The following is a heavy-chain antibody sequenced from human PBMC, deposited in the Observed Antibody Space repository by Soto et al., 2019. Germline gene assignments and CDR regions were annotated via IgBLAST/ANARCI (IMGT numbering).Heavy chain of an antibody. Sequence: QVQLQESGPGLVKPSQTLSLTCTVSGGSISSGGYYWSWIRQHPGKGLEWIGYIYYSGSTYYNPSLQSQITISVDSSQNQFCPKLSSVTAAHTAVYYCARDTDYDSYYYYGMDVWGQGTTVTVSS. J-gene: IGHJ6*02. D-gene: IGHD3-16*01. CDR1: GGSISSGGYY. CDR2: IYYSGST. V-gene: IGHV4-31*01. CDR3: ARDTDYDSYYYYGMDV.